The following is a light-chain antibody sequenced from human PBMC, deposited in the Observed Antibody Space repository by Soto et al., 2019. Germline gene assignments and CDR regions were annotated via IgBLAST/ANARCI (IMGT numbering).Light chain of an antibody. CDR3: QAWDSSTAV. J-gene: IGLJ1*01. CDR2: QDS. V-gene: IGLV3-1*01. Sequence: SYELTQPPSVPVSPGQTASITCSGDKLGEKYACWYQQKPGQSPVLVIYQDSKRPSGIPERFSGSNSGNTATLTISGTQAMDEADYYSQAWDSSTAVFGTGTKLTVL. CDR1: KLGEKY.